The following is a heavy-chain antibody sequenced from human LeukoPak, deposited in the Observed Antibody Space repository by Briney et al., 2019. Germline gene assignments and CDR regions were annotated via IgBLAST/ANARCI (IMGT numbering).Heavy chain of an antibody. D-gene: IGHD2-21*01. Sequence: SETLSLTCSVSGGSVSSGDYYWNWIRQPPGKGLEWVGYIYYSGSTNYNPSLKSRLSISVDRSKNQFSLKLKSVTAADTAVYYCERDNSALDYWGQGTLVTVSS. CDR1: GGSVSSGDYY. V-gene: IGHV4-61*08. J-gene: IGHJ4*02. CDR2: IYYSGST. CDR3: ERDNSALDY.